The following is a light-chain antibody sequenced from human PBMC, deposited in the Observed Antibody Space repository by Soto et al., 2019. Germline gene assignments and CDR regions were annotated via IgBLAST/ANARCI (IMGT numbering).Light chain of an antibody. V-gene: IGLV2-14*03. CDR2: DVG. CDR1: STDVGGYND. J-gene: IGLJ1*01. Sequence: QSVLTQPASVSGSPGQSITISCTGTSTDVGGYNDVSWYQHHPCKAPKLMIYDVGNRPSGVSNRFSGSKSGNTASLTISGLQAEDEADYYCSSYTSSNTLIFGTGTKVTVL. CDR3: SSYTSSNTLI.